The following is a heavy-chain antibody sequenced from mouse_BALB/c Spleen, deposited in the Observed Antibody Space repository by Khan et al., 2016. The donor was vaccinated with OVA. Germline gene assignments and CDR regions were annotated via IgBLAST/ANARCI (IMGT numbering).Heavy chain of an antibody. CDR2: IWGDGST. V-gene: IGHV2-3*01. Sequence: QVQLKQSGPGLVAPSQSLSITCTVSGFSLSSNGVSWVRQPPGKGLEWLGVIWGDGSTNYHSTLKSSLIISKDNSKSQVFLKLNSLQTDDTATYYCCKISPDFYSMDYWGQGTSGTVSS. CDR3: CKISPDFYSMDY. CDR1: GFSLSSNG. J-gene: IGHJ4*01.